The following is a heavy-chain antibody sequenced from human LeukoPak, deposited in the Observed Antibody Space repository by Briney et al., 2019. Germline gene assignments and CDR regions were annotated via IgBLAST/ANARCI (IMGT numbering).Heavy chain of an antibody. D-gene: IGHD1-26*01. J-gene: IGHJ4*02. CDR2: INHSGST. CDR1: GGSISSADYY. Sequence: SQTLSLTCTVSGGSISSADYYWSWIRQPPGKGLEWIGEINHSGSTNYNPSLKSRVTISVDTSKNQFSLKLSSVTAADTAVYYCARIVGATTDYWGQGTLVTVSS. V-gene: IGHV4-30-4*01. CDR3: ARIVGATTDY.